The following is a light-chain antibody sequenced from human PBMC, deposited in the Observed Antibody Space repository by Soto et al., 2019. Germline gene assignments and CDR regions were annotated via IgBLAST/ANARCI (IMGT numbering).Light chain of an antibody. CDR3: CSYAGGYSYV. Sequence: QSALTQPRSVSGSPGQSVTISCTGTSSDVGGYNYVSWYQQHPGKAPKLMIYDVSKRPSGVPDRFSGSKSGNTASLTISGLQAEHEADYYCCSYAGGYSYVFGIGTKVTV. CDR2: DVS. CDR1: SSDVGGYNY. V-gene: IGLV2-11*01. J-gene: IGLJ1*01.